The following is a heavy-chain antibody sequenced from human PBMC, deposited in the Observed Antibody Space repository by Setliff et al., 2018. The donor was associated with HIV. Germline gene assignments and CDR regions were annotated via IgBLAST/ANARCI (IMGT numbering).Heavy chain of an antibody. V-gene: IGHV4-31*03. CDR2: IFGSGIT. D-gene: IGHD7-27*01. Sequence: SETLSLTCTLSGFSISSDGFYWNWIRQRPGKGLERIGYIFGSGITYYNPSLKSRLRISMDTSANQFSVELSSVTAADTALYFCARVPNWGEAPFAFDVWGLGTMVTVSS. CDR1: GFSISSDGFY. CDR3: ARVPNWGEAPFAFDV. J-gene: IGHJ3*01.